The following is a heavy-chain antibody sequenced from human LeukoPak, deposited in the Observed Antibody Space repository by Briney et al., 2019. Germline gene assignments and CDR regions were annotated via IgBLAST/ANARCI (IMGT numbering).Heavy chain of an antibody. Sequence: SETLSLNCTVSGGSVSSSSYYWGWIRQPPGKGLEWIGSIYYSGGTYYNASLKSRVTISVDTSKNQFSPKLSSVTAADTAVYYCARSSGIAAAHKYWGQGTLVTVSS. CDR2: IYYSGGT. V-gene: IGHV4-39*01. CDR3: ARSSGIAAAHKY. J-gene: IGHJ4*02. CDR1: GGSVSSSSYY. D-gene: IGHD6-13*01.